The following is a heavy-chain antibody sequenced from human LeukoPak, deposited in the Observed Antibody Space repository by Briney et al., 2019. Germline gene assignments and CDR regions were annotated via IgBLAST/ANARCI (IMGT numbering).Heavy chain of an antibody. D-gene: IGHD3-16*02. V-gene: IGHV3-7*01. CDR1: GFTFSNFW. Sequence: HPGGSLRLSCTASGFTFSNFWMGWVRQAPGKGLEWVANIKQDETEKFYLGSVKGRFTISRDNSKNTLYLQMNSLRAEDTAVYYCARDPLRGSYPFDYWGQGTLVTVSS. CDR2: IKQDETEK. CDR3: ARDPLRGSYPFDY. J-gene: IGHJ4*02.